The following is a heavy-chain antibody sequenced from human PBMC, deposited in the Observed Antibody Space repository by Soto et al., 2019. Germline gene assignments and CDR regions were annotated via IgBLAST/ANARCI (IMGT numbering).Heavy chain of an antibody. CDR2: INHSGST. CDR3: ASVTMVRGVMRHYYYYYGMDV. D-gene: IGHD3-10*01. V-gene: IGHV4-34*01. CDR1: GGSFSGYY. J-gene: IGHJ6*02. Sequence: SETLSLTCAVYGGSFSGYYWSWIRQPPGKGLEWIGEINHSGSTNYNPSLKSRVTISVDTSKNQFSLKLSSVTAADTAVYYCASVTMVRGVMRHYYYYYGMDVWGQGTTVTVSS.